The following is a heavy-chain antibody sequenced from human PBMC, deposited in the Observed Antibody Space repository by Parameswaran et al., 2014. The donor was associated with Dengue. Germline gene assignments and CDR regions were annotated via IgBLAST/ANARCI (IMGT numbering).Heavy chain of an antibody. D-gene: IGHD6-19*01. J-gene: IGHJ5*02. CDR3: EATPVAGPGDNWFDP. V-gene: IGHV3-48*03. CDR2: ISSSGSTI. Sequence: WIRQPPGKGLEWVSYISSSGSTIYYADSVKGRFTISRDNAKNSLYLQMNSLRAEDTAVYYCEATPVAGPGDNWFDPWGQGTLVTVSS.